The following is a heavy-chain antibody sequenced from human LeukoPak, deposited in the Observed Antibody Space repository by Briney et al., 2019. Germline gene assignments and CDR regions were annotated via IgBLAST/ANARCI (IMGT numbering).Heavy chain of an antibody. V-gene: IGHV3-48*04. Sequence: GGSLRLSCAASGFTFSSYSMNWVRQAPGKGLEWVSYISSSSSTIYYADSVKGRFTISRDNAKNSLYLQMNSLRAEDTAVYYCARDGPTLITFGVHAFDIWGQGTMVTVSS. J-gene: IGHJ3*02. CDR3: ARDGPTLITFGVHAFDI. D-gene: IGHD3-16*01. CDR1: GFTFSSYS. CDR2: ISSSSSTI.